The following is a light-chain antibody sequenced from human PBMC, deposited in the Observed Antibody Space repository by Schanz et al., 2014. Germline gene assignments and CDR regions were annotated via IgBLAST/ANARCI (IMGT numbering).Light chain of an antibody. CDR3: NSFTSSHTHV. CDR2: DVS. J-gene: IGLJ3*02. Sequence: QSVLTQPPSASGSPGQSVTISCTGTSSDVGAYNYVSWYQQQPGKAPKLMIYDVSNRPSGVSNRFSGSKSGTSASLAISGLQAEDEADYYCNSFTSSHTHVFGGGTKLTVL. CDR1: SSDVGAYNY. V-gene: IGLV2-14*01.